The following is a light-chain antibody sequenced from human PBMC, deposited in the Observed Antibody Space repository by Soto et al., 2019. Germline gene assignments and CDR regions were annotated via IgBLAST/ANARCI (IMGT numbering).Light chain of an antibody. CDR1: QSVSNN. CDR3: QRQSNWPRT. J-gene: IGKJ1*01. CDR2: GAS. Sequence: EIVLTQSPVTLSVSPGERATLSCRASQSVSNNLAWYQQEPGQAPRLLIHGASTRATGIPARFSGSGSGTEFTLTISSLQSEDFAIYYCQRQSNWPRTFGQGTKVDIK. V-gene: IGKV3-15*01.